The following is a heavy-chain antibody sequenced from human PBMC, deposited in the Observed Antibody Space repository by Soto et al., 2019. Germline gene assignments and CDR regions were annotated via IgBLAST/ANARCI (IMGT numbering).Heavy chain of an antibody. CDR3: VSQRTSVLTQAYFDY. V-gene: IGHV4-39*01. CDR1: GGSVSNSNYY. D-gene: IGHD2-8*01. CDR2: VYYRGRS. J-gene: IGHJ4*02. Sequence: SETLSLTCTVSGGSVSNSNYYWGWIRQSPGKGLEWIGSVYYRGRSYSKSSVKSRVTISVDTSKNQFSLNLNSVTASDTAVYFCVSQRTSVLTQAYFDYWGPGALVTVSS.